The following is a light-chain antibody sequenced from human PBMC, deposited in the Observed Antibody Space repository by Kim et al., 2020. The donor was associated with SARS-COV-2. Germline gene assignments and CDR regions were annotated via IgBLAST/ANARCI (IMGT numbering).Light chain of an antibody. V-gene: IGLV3-1*01. CDR1: KLGDKF. Sequence: SYELTQPPSVSVSPGQTASITCSADKLGDKFAYWYQQRPGQSPVLVNYHDDKRPSGIPERFSGSNSGKTATLTITGTQAMDEAYYYCQTWDSSTGVFGGGTQLTVL. CDR2: HDD. CDR3: QTWDSSTGV. J-gene: IGLJ3*02.